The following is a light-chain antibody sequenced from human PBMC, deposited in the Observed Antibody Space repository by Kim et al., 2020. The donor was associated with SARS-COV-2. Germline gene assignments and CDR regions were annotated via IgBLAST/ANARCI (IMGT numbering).Light chain of an antibody. J-gene: IGLJ1*01. CDR2: SNN. Sequence: ELTQPPSASGTPGQRVTISCSGTSSNIGSNTVNWYQQLPGTAPKLLISSNNQRPSGVPARFSGSKSGTSASLAISGLQSEDEADYYCAPWDDSLNGYVFGTGTQLTVL. V-gene: IGLV1-44*01. CDR1: SSNIGSNT. CDR3: APWDDSLNGYV.